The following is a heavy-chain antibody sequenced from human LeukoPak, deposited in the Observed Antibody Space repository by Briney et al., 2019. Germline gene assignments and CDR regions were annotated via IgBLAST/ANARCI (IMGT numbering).Heavy chain of an antibody. V-gene: IGHV1-18*01. CDR3: AREYYYDSSGYYSAVHWFDP. CDR1: GYTFTSYG. J-gene: IGHJ5*02. CDR2: ISAYNGNT. Sequence: GASVKVSCKASGYTFTSYGISWVRQAPGQGLEWMGWISAYNGNTNYAQKLQGRVTMTTDTSTSTAYMELRSLRSDDTAVYYCAREYYYDSSGYYSAVHWFDPWGQGTLVTVSS. D-gene: IGHD3-22*01.